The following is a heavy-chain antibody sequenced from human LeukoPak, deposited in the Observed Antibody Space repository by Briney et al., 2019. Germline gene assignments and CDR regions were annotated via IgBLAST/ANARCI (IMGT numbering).Heavy chain of an antibody. CDR1: GYTFTSYG. CDR3: ARHRAGGYCAVGDCFVHTF. CDR2: FSPYNGHT. J-gene: IGHJ4*02. V-gene: IGHV1-18*01. D-gene: IGHD2-8*02. Sequence: ASVKVSCKVSGYTFTSYGISWVRQAPGQGLEWMGWFSPYNGHTNLAQKLQDRVTMTTDTSTNTAYMELRSLRSDDTAVYYCARHRAGGYCAVGDCFVHTFWGQGTLVTVSS.